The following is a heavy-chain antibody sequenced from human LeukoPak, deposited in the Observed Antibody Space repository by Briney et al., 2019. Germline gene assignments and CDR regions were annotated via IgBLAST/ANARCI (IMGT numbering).Heavy chain of an antibody. CDR1: GFTFSSYA. V-gene: IGHV3-30*04. CDR2: ISYDGSNK. D-gene: IGHD6-13*01. J-gene: IGHJ4*02. CDR3: ARGGAAGIIYYFDY. Sequence: GGSLRLSCAAPGFTFSSYAMHWVRQAPGKGLEWVAVISYDGSNKYYADSVKGRFTISRDNSKNTLYLQMNSLRAEDTAVYYCARGGAAGIIYYFDYWGQGTRVTVSS.